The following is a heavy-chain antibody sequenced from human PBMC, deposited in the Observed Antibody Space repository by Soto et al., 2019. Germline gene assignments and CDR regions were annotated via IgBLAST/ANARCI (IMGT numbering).Heavy chain of an antibody. CDR3: ATEGIFGGVPEPH. Sequence: WGSLRLSCAASGFTVSSRYRGWVRQAPGKGLEWIAVVCRSGTTYHAHSVKGRFTVSRDESRNTLYLQMNSVRAGDTAVYYCATEGIFGGVPEPHWGQGTLVTVSS. CDR2: VCRSGTT. J-gene: IGHJ4*02. CDR1: GFTVSSRY. D-gene: IGHD3-3*01. V-gene: IGHV3-53*01.